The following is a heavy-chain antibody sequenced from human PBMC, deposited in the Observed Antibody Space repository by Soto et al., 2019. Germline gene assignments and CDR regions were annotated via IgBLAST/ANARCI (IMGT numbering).Heavy chain of an antibody. V-gene: IGHV1-2*02. D-gene: IGHD3-3*01. CDR1: GYPVTAYY. Sequence: QLQLVQSGAVVKKPGASVTVSCSASGYPVTAYYMHWMRQAPGRGLEWMGGINPATGAAKYTQTFQGRGTMTRDPSTSTVFRELGGLTSEDTAVFYWARGGGVGVAGSAAFDMWGQGTLVTVSS. CDR3: ARGGGVGVAGSAAFDM. CDR2: INPATGAA. J-gene: IGHJ3*02.